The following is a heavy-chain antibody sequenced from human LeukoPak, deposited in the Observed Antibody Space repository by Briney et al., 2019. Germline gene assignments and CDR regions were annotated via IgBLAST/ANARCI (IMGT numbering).Heavy chain of an antibody. V-gene: IGHV1-24*01. Sequence: ASVKVSCKVSGYTLTELSMHWVRQAPGKGLEWMGGFDPEDGETIYAQKFQGRVTMTTDTSTSTAYMELRSLRSDDTAVYYCARDKTGSPWLFDYWGQGTLVTVSS. D-gene: IGHD1-14*01. J-gene: IGHJ4*02. CDR3: ARDKTGSPWLFDY. CDR2: FDPEDGET. CDR1: GYTLTELS.